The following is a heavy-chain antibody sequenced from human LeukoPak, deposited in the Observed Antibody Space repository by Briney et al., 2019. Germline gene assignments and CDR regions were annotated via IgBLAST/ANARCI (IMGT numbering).Heavy chain of an antibody. D-gene: IGHD3-22*01. CDR3: ARVTGVRNLYYDSRRGWFDP. CDR1: GYTFTGYY. Sequence: ASVKVSCKASGYTFTGYYMHWVRQAPGQGLEWMGWINPNSGGTNYAQKFQGRVTVTRDTSISTAYMELSRLRSDDTAVYYCARVTGVRNLYYDSRRGWFDPWGQGTLVTVSS. CDR2: INPNSGGT. V-gene: IGHV1-2*02. J-gene: IGHJ5*02.